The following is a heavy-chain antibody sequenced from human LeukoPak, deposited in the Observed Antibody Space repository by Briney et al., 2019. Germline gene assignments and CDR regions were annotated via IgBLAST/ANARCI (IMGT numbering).Heavy chain of an antibody. CDR2: MNPNSGNT. D-gene: IGHD4-17*01. V-gene: IGHV1-8*01. CDR3: ARPKGTTVTTVATSTHYGMDV. J-gene: IGHJ6*02. CDR1: GYTFTSYD. Sequence: APVKVSCKASGYTFTSYDINWVRQATGQGLEWMGWMNPNSGNTGYAQKFQGRVTMTRNTSISTAYMELSSLRSEDTAVYYCARPKGTTVTTVATSTHYGMDVWGQGTTATVSS.